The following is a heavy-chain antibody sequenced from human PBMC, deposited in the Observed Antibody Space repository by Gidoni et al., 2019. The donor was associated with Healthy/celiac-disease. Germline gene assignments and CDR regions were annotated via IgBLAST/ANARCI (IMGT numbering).Heavy chain of an antibody. CDR1: GGSISSYY. Sequence: QVQLQESGPGLVKPSETLSLTCTVSGGSISSYYWRWIRQPPGKGLEWIGYIYYSGSTNYNPSLKSRVTISVDTSKNQFSLKLSSVTAADTAVYYCARSEVRSSGYYLFDYWGQGTLVTVSS. V-gene: IGHV4-59*01. CDR2: IYYSGST. D-gene: IGHD3-22*01. J-gene: IGHJ4*02. CDR3: ARSEVRSSGYYLFDY.